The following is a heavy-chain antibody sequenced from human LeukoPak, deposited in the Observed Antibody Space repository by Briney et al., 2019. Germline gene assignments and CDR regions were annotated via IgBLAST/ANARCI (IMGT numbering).Heavy chain of an antibody. CDR1: GYSISSGYY. J-gene: IGHJ5*02. CDR3: ARGVVTTRGWFDP. CDR2: IYHSGST. D-gene: IGHD4-11*01. Sequence: SETLSLTCAVSGYSISSGYYWGWIRQPPGKGLEWIGSIYHSGSTNYNPSLKSRVTISVDTSKNQFSLKLSSVTAADTAVYYCARGVVTTRGWFDPWGQGTLVTVSS. V-gene: IGHV4-38-2*01.